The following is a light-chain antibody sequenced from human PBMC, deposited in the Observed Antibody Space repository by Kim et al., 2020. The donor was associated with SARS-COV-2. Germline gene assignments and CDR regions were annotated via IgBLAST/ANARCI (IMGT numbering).Light chain of an antibody. CDR2: DAS. CDR3: QQLNSYPFT. J-gene: IGKJ5*01. V-gene: IGKV1-9*01. Sequence: AAVGERVTITCRASQGIRTYLAWYKQKPGKAPTLLIYDASTLQSGAPSTFSGSGSGTDFTLTISSLQPEDFATYYCQQLNSYPFTFGQGTRLDIK. CDR1: QGIRTY.